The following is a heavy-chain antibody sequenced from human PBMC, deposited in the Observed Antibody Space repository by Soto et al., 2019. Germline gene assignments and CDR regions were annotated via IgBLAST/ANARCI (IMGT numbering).Heavy chain of an antibody. D-gene: IGHD3-10*01. J-gene: IGHJ4*02. CDR3: ARDSLLWFGESY. Sequence: ASVKVSCQASGYTFTSYAMHWVRQAPGQRLEWMGWINAGNGNTKYSQKFQGRVTITRDTSASTAYMELSSLRSEDTAVYYCARDSLLWFGESYWGQGTLVTVSS. CDR2: INAGNGNT. V-gene: IGHV1-3*01. CDR1: GYTFTSYA.